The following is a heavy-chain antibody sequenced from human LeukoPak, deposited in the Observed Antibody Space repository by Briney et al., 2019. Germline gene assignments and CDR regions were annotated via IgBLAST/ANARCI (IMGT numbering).Heavy chain of an antibody. J-gene: IGHJ4*02. CDR1: GFTVSSNY. Sequence: PGGSLRLSCAASGFTVSSNYMSWVRQAPGKGLEWVSYINSGSTTIYYADSVKGRFTISRDNAKNSLYLQMNSLRAEDTAVYYCAINLFTNLWYFDYWGQGTLVTVSS. V-gene: IGHV3-48*01. CDR2: INSGSTTI. D-gene: IGHD1-14*01. CDR3: AINLFTNLWYFDY.